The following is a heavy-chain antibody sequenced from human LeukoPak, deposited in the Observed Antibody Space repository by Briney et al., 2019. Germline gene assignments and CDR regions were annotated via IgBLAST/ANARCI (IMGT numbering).Heavy chain of an antibody. V-gene: IGHV3-7*01. J-gene: IGHJ4*02. CDR1: GFTFSSYW. Sequence: GGSLRLSCAASGFTFSSYWMSWVCQAPGRGLEWVANIKQDGSGKYYVDSVKGRFTISSDNAKNSLYLQMNSLRAEDTAVYYCARDPDFTFGGVKDYWGQGTLVTVSS. D-gene: IGHD3-16*01. CDR2: IKQDGSGK. CDR3: ARDPDFTFGGVKDY.